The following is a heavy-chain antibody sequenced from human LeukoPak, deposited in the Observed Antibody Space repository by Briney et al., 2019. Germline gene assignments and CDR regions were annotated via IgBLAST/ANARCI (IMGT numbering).Heavy chain of an antibody. Sequence: SETLSLTCTVSGGSISSHYWSWIRQPPGKGLEWIGYIYYSGSTNYNPSLKSRVTISVDTSKNQFSLKLSSVTAADTAVYYCARGSIRDYYYYYMDVWGKGTTVTVSS. CDR3: ARGSIRDYYYYYMDV. V-gene: IGHV4-59*11. CDR1: GGSISSHY. CDR2: IYYSGST. D-gene: IGHD5-24*01. J-gene: IGHJ6*03.